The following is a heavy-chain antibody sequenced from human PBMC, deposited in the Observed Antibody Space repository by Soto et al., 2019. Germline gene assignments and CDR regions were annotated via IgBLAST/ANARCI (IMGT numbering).Heavy chain of an antibody. V-gene: IGHV3-66*01. CDR3: AREGIGGPSFDYWGRGTLVTVSSGKGDLRSLRSDDTAVYYCARVGLGYCSSTTCYGAFDV. D-gene: IGHD3-22*01. CDR2: VYSGGST. Sequence: PGGSLRLSCKASGFTVSSNYMTWVRQAPGKGLEWVSIVYSGGSTYYADSVKGRFTISRDNSKNTVFLQMNSLRVEDTAVYYCAREGIGGPSFDYWGRGTLVTVSSGKGDLRSLRSDDTAVYYCARVGLGYCSSTTCYGAFDVWGQGTMVTVSS. J-gene: IGHJ3*01. CDR1: GFTVSSNY.